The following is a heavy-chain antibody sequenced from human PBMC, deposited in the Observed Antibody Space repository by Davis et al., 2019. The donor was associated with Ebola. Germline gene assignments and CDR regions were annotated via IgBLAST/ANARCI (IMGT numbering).Heavy chain of an antibody. CDR2: IWYDGSNK. CDR3: AGYSNYYYYGMDV. D-gene: IGHD4-11*01. V-gene: IGHV3-33*08. Sequence: PGGSLRLSCAASGFTFSSYGMHWVRQAPGKGLEWVAVIWYDGSNKYYADSVKGRFTISRHNSKNTLYLQMNSLRAEDTAVYYCAGYSNYYYYGMDVWGQGTTVTVSS. CDR1: GFTFSSYG. J-gene: IGHJ6*02.